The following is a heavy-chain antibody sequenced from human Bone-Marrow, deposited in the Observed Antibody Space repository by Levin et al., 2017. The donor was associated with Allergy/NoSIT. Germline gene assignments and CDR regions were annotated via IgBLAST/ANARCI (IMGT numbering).Heavy chain of an antibody. CDR1: GFTFSSYA. V-gene: IGHV3-23*01. J-gene: IGHJ4*02. CDR2: ISGSGGST. Sequence: PGGSLRLSCAASGFTFSSYAMSWVRQAPGKGLEWVSAISGSGGSTYYADSVKGRFTISRDNSKNTLYLQMNSLRAEDTAVYYCAKKMDPGYSYGGGFDYWGQGTLVTVSS. D-gene: IGHD5-18*01. CDR3: AKKMDPGYSYGGGFDY.